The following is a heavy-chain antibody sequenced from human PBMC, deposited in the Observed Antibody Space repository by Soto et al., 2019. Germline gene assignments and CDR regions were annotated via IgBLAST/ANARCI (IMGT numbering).Heavy chain of an antibody. Sequence: EVQLLESGGVLVQPGGSLRLSCAASGFTFSSYAMTWVRQAPGKGLEWVSSLSSAATDAYYADSVKGRFTISGDNSKNTLYLHMSSLRADDTAVYYCAKGGRTQRTDYWGQGTLVTVSS. J-gene: IGHJ4*02. CDR1: GFTFSSYA. V-gene: IGHV3-23*01. CDR2: LSSAATDA. CDR3: AKGGRTQRTDY. D-gene: IGHD3-16*01.